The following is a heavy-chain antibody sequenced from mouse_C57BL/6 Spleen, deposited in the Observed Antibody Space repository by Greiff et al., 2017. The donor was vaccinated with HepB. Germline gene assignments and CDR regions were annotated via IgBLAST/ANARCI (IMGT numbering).Heavy chain of an antibody. Sequence: QVQLQQSGAELVRPGTSVKVSCKASGYAFTTYLIEWVKQRPGQGLEWIGVINPGSGGTNYNEKFKGKATLTADKSSSTSYMQLSSLTSEDSAVYFCAREGDYGNSFDYWGQGTTLTVSS. J-gene: IGHJ2*01. CDR1: GYAFTTYL. CDR2: INPGSGGT. CDR3: AREGDYGNSFDY. V-gene: IGHV1-54*01. D-gene: IGHD2-1*01.